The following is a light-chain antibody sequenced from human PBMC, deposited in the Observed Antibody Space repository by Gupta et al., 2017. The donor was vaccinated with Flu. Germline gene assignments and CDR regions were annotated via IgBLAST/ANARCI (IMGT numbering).Light chain of an antibody. J-gene: IGLJ3*02. CDR3: AAWDASLSGRV. CDR2: SND. CDR1: SSYIGTYY. V-gene: IGLV1-47*02. Sequence: QAVLTQPPSVSGAPGESVSISCSGSSSYIGTYYVYWYQQVPGAAPKLLLYSNDRRPSGVPDRFFGSNSGTSASLTISGLRSEDEADYYCAAWDASLSGRVFGGGTKLTVL.